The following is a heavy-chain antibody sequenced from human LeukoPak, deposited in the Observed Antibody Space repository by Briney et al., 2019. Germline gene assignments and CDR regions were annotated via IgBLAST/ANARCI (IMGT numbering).Heavy chain of an antibody. J-gene: IGHJ3*02. V-gene: IGHV3-53*01. CDR1: GFTVSSNY. CDR3: ARDKGSSWSDALDI. Sequence: PGGSLRLSCAASGFTVSSNYMSWVRQAPGKGLEWVSVIYSGGNTYHADSVKGRFTISRDNSKNTLYLQVNSLRAEDTAVYYCARDKGSSWSDALDIWGQGTMVTVSS. D-gene: IGHD6-13*01. CDR2: IYSGGNT.